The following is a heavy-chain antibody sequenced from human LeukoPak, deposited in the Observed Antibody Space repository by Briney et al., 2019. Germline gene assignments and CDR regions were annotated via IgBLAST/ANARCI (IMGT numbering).Heavy chain of an antibody. CDR2: ISSNSTYI. V-gene: IGHV3-21*01. CDR1: GFIFSGYS. D-gene: IGHD3-16*01. J-gene: IGHJ4*02. CDR3: AREGG. Sequence: GGSLRLSCAASGFIFSGYSMHWVRQTPGKGLERLSTISSNSTYIFYADSVKGRFTISRDNAKNSLYLQMNSLRADDTAVYYCAREGGWGQGTLVTVSS.